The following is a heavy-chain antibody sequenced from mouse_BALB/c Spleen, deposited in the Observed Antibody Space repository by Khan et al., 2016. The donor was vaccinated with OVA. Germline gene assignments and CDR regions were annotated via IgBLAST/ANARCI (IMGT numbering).Heavy chain of an antibody. Sequence: EVELVESGGGVVKPGGSLKLSCSASGFTSSSFSMSWVRQTPEKRLEWVATISSGGHYTFYPDSVKGRFTISRDNATNTLYLQMSSLRSEDTAMYFCASSYVDYYAMDYWGQGTSVTVSA. CDR1: GFTSSSFS. CDR2: ISSGGHYT. CDR3: ASSYVDYYAMDY. V-gene: IGHV5-9-3*01. D-gene: IGHD2-12*01. J-gene: IGHJ4*01.